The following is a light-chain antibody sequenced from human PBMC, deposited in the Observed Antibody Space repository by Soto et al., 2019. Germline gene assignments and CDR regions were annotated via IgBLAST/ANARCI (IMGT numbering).Light chain of an antibody. CDR2: DAS. CDR1: QNIGTS. CDR3: QQRSVWPIT. V-gene: IGKV3-11*01. Sequence: EVVMTQSPATLSVSLGERATLSCRAGQNIGTSLVWSQQKPGQSPRLLIYDASHRATGVPARFSGSGSGTDFTLTISGLEPEDFAVYYCQQRSVWPITFGQGTRLEIK. J-gene: IGKJ5*01.